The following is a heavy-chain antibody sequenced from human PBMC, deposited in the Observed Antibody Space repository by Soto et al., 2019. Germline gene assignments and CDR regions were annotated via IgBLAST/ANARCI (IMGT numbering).Heavy chain of an antibody. V-gene: IGHV3-30*18. J-gene: IGHJ4*02. CDR3: AKGRRAAAPSPFDY. Sequence: GGSLRLSCAASGFTFSSYGMHWVRQAPGKGLEWVAVISYDGSNKYYADSVKGRFTISRDNSKNTRYLQMNSLRAEDTAVYYCAKGRRAAAPSPFDYWGQGTLVTVSS. CDR2: ISYDGSNK. D-gene: IGHD6-13*01. CDR1: GFTFSSYG.